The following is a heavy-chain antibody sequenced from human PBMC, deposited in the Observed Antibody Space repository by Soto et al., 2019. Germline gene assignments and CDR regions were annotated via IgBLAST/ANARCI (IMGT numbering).Heavy chain of an antibody. CDR3: ARDPYCSSTSCPSRGYDAFDI. D-gene: IGHD2-2*01. CDR1: GDSVSSNSAA. Sequence: PSQTLSLTCAISGDSVSSNSAAWNWIRQSPSRGLEWLGRTYYRSKWYNDYAVSVKSRITINPDTSKNQFSPQLNSVTPEDTAVYYCARDPYCSSTSCPSRGYDAFDIWGQGTMVTVSS. J-gene: IGHJ3*02. CDR2: TYYRSKWYN. V-gene: IGHV6-1*01.